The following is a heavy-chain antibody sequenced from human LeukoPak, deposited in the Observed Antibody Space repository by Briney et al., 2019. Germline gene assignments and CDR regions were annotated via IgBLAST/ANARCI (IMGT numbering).Heavy chain of an antibody. CDR3: ARVKETATTFHYFDYYMDV. D-gene: IGHD1/OR15-1a*01. J-gene: IGHJ6*03. V-gene: IGHV4-34*01. CDR2: INHGGST. Sequence: SETLFFTCAVYGGSFSNYYWSWSWIHRSPGKGLEWIGKINHGGSTNYNPSLKSRVTISVDTSKNQFSLQLSSVTAADTAVYYCARVKETATTFHYFDYYMDVWDKGTTVTVSS. CDR1: GGSFSNYY.